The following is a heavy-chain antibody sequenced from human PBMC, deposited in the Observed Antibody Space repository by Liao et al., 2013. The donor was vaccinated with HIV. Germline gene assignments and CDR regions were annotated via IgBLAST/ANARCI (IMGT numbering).Heavy chain of an antibody. CDR1: GGSISSYY. CDR3: ASTPYDFWSGPVDF. D-gene: IGHD3-3*01. J-gene: IGHJ4*02. Sequence: QVQLQESGPGLVKPSETLSLTCTVSGGSISSYYWSWIRQPAGKGLEWIGRIYTSGSTNYNPSLKSRVTISVDTSKNQFSLKLSSVTAADTAVYYCASTPYDFWSGPVDFWGQGTLVTVSS. CDR2: IYTSGST. V-gene: IGHV4-4*07.